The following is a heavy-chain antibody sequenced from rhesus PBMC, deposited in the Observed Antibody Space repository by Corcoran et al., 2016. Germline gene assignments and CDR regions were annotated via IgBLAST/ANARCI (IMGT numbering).Heavy chain of an antibody. V-gene: IGHV3S5*01. D-gene: IGHD3-22*01. CDR3: AKERDGDFDY. J-gene: IGHJ4*01. CDR1: GFTFSSYG. Sequence: EVQLVETGGGLVQPGGSLRLSCAASGFTFSSYGMSWVRQAPGKGREWVSGISYSGGSPNYADTVKGRFTISRDNSKNTLSLQMNSLRAEDTAVYYCAKERDGDFDYWGQGVLVTVSS. CDR2: ISYSGGSP.